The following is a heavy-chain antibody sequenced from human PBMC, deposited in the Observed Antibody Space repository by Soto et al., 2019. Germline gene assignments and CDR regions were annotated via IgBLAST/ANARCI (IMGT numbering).Heavy chain of an antibody. CDR1: GFTFISYA. D-gene: IGHD5-18*01. V-gene: IGHV3-23*01. Sequence: PGGSLRLSCAASGFTFISYAMSWVRQAPGKGLEWVSAISGSGGSTYYADSVKGRFTISRDNSKNTLYLQMNSLRAEDTAVYYCAKVRIQQYFYYGMDVWGQGTTVTVSS. CDR2: ISGSGGST. CDR3: AKVRIQQYFYYGMDV. J-gene: IGHJ6*02.